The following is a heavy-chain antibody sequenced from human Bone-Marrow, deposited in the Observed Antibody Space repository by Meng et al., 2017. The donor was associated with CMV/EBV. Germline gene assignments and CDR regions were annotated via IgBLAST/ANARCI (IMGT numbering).Heavy chain of an antibody. V-gene: IGHV3-30*04. D-gene: IGHD3-3*01. J-gene: IGHJ6*02. CDR1: GFTFSSYA. CDR2: ISYDGSNK. Sequence: GESLKISCAASGFTFSSYAMHWVRQAPGKGLEWVAVISYDGSNKYYADPVKGRFTISRDNSKNTLYLQMNSLRAEDTAVYYCARETYYDFWSGYYGYYYYGMDVWGQGTTVTVSS. CDR3: ARETYYDFWSGYYGYYYYGMDV.